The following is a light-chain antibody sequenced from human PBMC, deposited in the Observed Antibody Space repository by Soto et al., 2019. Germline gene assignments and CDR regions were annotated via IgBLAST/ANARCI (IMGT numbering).Light chain of an antibody. CDR3: QEYNSYSRGT. CDR1: QSISTW. J-gene: IGKJ1*01. V-gene: IGKV1-5*03. Sequence: DIQMTQSPSTLSASVGDRVTITCRASQSISTWLAWYQQKPGKAPKLLIYKASSSESGVPSRFSGSGSGTEFTLTIHSLQSDDFATYYCQEYNSYSRGTFGQGTKVDIK. CDR2: KAS.